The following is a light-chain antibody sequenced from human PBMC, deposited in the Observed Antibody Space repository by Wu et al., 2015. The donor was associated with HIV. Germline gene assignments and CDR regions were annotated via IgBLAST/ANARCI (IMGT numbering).Light chain of an antibody. V-gene: IGKV3-20*01. J-gene: IGKJ4*01. CDR2: ATS. CDR3: QQYEHWPPLT. CDR1: QSVSSIY. Sequence: EIVLTQSPGTLSLSPGERATLSCRASQSVSSIYVAWYQQKPGQAPRLLISATSSRASGIPARFIGSGSGTEFVLTIDSLQSEDSAIYFCQQYEHWPPLTFGGGTTVEI.